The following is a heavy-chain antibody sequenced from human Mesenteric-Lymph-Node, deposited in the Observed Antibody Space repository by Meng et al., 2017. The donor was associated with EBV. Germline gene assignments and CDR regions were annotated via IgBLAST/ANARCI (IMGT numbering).Heavy chain of an antibody. CDR1: GFSLTTSGVA. D-gene: IGHD2-2*01. V-gene: IGHV2-5*02. CDR2: VYWDDDK. CDR3: AHQGFSTSFGY. J-gene: IGHJ4*02. Sequence: ITLKESDPTLVKPTQSLTLTCPFSGFSLTTSGVAVGWIRQPPGGALEWLALVYWDDDKRYSPSLKSRLTITKDTSKNQVVLTMTNMDPVDTATYYCAHQGFSTSFGYWGQGTLVTVSS.